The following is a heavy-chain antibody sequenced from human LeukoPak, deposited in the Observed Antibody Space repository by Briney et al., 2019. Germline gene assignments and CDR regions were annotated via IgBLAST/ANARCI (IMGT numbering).Heavy chain of an antibody. V-gene: IGHV3-21*01. CDR3: AGGRDYVWGSYRYDAFDI. D-gene: IGHD3-16*02. Sequence: GGSLRLSCAASGFTFSSYSMNWVRQAPGKGLEWVSSISSSSSYIYYADSVKGRFTISRDNAKNSLYLQMNSLRAEDTAVYYCAGGRDYVWGSYRYDAFDIWGQGTMVTVSS. J-gene: IGHJ3*02. CDR1: GFTFSSYS. CDR2: ISSSSSYI.